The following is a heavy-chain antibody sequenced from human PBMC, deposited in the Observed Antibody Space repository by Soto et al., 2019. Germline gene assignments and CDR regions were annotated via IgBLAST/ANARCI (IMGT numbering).Heavy chain of an antibody. V-gene: IGHV4-39*01. CDR3: ARHHIAAAGTGVDY. CDR2: IYYSGST. J-gene: IGHJ4*02. D-gene: IGHD6-13*01. CDR1: GGSISSSSYY. Sequence: SETLSLTCTVSGGSISSSSYYWGWIRQPPGKGLEWIGSIYYSGSTYYNPSLKSRVTISVDTYKNQFSLKLSSVTAADTAVYYCARHHIAAAGTGVDYWGQGTLVTVSS.